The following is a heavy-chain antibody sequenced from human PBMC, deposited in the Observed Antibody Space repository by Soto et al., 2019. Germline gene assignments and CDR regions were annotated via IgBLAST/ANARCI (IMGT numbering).Heavy chain of an antibody. CDR1: GDTFSSYT. Sequence: QVQLVQSGAEVKKPGSSVKVSCKASGDTFSSYTISWVRQAPGQGLEWMGRIIPILGIANYAQKFQGRVTITADKSTSTAYMELSSLRSEDTAVYYCARGDCSSTSCYGIDYWGQGTLVTVSS. D-gene: IGHD2-2*01. J-gene: IGHJ4*02. CDR3: ARGDCSSTSCYGIDY. V-gene: IGHV1-69*02. CDR2: IIPILGIA.